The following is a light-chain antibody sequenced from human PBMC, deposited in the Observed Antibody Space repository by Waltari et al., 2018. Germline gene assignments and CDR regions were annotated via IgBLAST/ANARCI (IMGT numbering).Light chain of an antibody. CDR1: QSVSSY. J-gene: IGKJ2*01. CDR3: QQYGNSPQT. V-gene: IGKV3-20*01. CDR2: GAS. Sequence: EIVLTQSPGTLSLSPGERATLSCRASQSVSSYLAWYQHKPGQAPRLLIYGASSRATGITDRFSGSGSGTDFTLTISRLEPEDFAVYYCQQYGNSPQTFGQGTKLEIK.